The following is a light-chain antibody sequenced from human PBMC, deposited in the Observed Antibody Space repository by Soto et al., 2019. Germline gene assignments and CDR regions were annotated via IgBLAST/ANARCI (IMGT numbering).Light chain of an antibody. V-gene: IGLV1-40*01. CDR1: SSNIGAGYD. J-gene: IGLJ2*01. CDR3: QSYDSSLSVV. CDR2: GNS. Sequence: QSVLTQPPSVSGAPGQRVTISCTGSSSNIGAGYDVHWYQQLPGTAPKLLIYGNSNRPSGVPDRFSGSKSGTPASLAITGLQAEDEADYYCQSYDSSLSVVFGGGTKLTV.